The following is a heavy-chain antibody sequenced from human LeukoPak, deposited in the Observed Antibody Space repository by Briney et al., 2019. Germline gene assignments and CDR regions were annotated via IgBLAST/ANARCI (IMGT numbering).Heavy chain of an antibody. J-gene: IGHJ5*02. CDR3: AREGAYCGGDCYSNWFDP. CDR2: IIPILGIA. V-gene: IGHV1-69*04. D-gene: IGHD2-21*02. Sequence: SVKVSCKASGGTFSSYAISWVRQAPGQGLEWMGRIIPILGIANYAQKFQGRVTITADKSTSTAYMELSSLRSEDTAVYYCAREGAYCGGDCYSNWFDPWDQGTLVTVPS. CDR1: GGTFSSYA.